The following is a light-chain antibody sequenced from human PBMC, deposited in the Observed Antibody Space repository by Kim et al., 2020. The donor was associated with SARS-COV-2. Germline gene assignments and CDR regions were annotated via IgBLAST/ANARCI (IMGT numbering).Light chain of an antibody. CDR1: QSVSSSF. J-gene: IGKJ4*02. CDR3: QRYGSSST. Sequence: LSPGERATLSCRASQSVSSSFAAYHQQKRRQAPRLLIYSADSSVTSIADWCSGSSSGTDFTLTISREQPDDVALYYYQRYGSSSTFGRGTKVDIK. V-gene: IGKV3-20*01. CDR2: SAD.